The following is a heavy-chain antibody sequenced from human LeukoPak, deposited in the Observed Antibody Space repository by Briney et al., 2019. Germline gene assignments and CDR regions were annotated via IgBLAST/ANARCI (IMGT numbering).Heavy chain of an antibody. CDR1: GGSFSGYY. J-gene: IGHJ6*03. Sequence: SETLSLTCAVYGGSFSGYYWSWIRQPPGKGLEWIGEINHSGSTNYNPSLKSRVTMSVDTSKNQFSLKLSSVTAADTAVYYCARDYSSGWPYYYYYYMDVWGKGTTVTISS. D-gene: IGHD6-19*01. V-gene: IGHV4-34*01. CDR3: ARDYSSGWPYYYYYYMDV. CDR2: INHSGST.